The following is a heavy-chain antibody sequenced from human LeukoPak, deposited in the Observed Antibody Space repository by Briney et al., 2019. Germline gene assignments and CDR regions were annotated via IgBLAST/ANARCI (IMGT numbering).Heavy chain of an antibody. V-gene: IGHV3-64*01. CDR1: GFTFSSYA. Sequence: PGGSLRLSCAASGFTFSSYAMHWVRQPPGKGLEYVSAISSNGGSTYYANSVKGRFTNSRDNSKNTLYLQMGSRRAEHMAVYYCARNSLLDPRYFQHGGQGNLVSVSS. CDR3: ARNSLLDPRYFQH. D-gene: IGHD3-10*01. CDR2: ISSNGGST. J-gene: IGHJ1*01.